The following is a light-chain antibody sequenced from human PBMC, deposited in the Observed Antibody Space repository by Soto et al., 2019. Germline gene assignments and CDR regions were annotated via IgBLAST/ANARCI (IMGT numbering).Light chain of an antibody. Sequence: DIRLTQSPSTLSASIGDRVTITCRASQSVSNWLAWYQQKPGKAPKVLIYKASNLESGVPSRFSGSGSGTEFTLTITSLQPDDFATYYCQQYDVYPRTFGQGTTLEIK. CDR1: QSVSNW. J-gene: IGKJ1*01. CDR3: QQYDVYPRT. CDR2: KAS. V-gene: IGKV1-5*03.